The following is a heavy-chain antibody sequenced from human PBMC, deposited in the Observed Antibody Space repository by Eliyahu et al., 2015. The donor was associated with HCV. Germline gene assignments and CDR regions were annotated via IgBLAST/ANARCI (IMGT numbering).Heavy chain of an antibody. CDR1: GXSXSSXFXY. D-gene: IGHD3-10*01. Sequence: QLQLQESGPGLVKPSETLSLTCSVSGXSXSSXFXYWGXXRQPPGKGLEWIGSIFYSGSTYYNPSLKSRVTISVDMSKNQFSLKLSSVTAADTAVYYCARQMYGSGSYSDFDSWGQGTLVTVSP. CDR3: ARQMYGSGSYSDFDS. J-gene: IGHJ4*02. CDR2: IFYSGST. V-gene: IGHV4-39*01.